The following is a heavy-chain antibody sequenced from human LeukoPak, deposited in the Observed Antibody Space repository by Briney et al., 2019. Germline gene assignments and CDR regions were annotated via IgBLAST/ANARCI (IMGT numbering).Heavy chain of an antibody. CDR3: ARESKGSGLQYGMDV. J-gene: IGHJ6*02. V-gene: IGHV4-39*07. CDR2: VHYSGSS. CDR1: GASISSSSHY. Sequence: SETLSLTCTVSGASISSSSHYWGWIRQPPGKGLEWIGSVHYSGSSYYNPSLKSRVTMSVDTSKIQFSLKLSSVTAADTAVYYCARESKGSGLQYGMDVWGQGTTVTVSS. D-gene: IGHD3-10*01.